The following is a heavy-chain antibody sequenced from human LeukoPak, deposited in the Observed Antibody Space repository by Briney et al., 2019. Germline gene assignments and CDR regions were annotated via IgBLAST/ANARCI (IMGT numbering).Heavy chain of an antibody. V-gene: IGHV4-34*01. Sequence: SETLSLTCAVYGGSFSDYYWSWIRQPPGKGLEWIGEINHSGSTNYNPSLKSRVTISVDTSKNHFSLKLSSVTAADTAVYYCARGYSYGPNDAFDIWGQGTMVTISS. CDR3: ARGYSYGPNDAFDI. J-gene: IGHJ3*02. D-gene: IGHD5-18*01. CDR2: INHSGST. CDR1: GGSFSDYY.